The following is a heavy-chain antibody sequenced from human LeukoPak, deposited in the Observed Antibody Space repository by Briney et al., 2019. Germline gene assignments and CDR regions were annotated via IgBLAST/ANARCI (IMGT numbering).Heavy chain of an antibody. V-gene: IGHV1-2*02. CDR3: ARVGIGSRRMVRGLNWFDP. CDR2: LNPNSGGT. D-gene: IGHD3-10*01. J-gene: IGHJ5*02. Sequence: ASVKVSCKASGYTFTGYYMHWVRQAPGQGLEWMGWLNPNSGGTNYAQKFQGRVTMTRDTSISTAYMELSRLRSDDTAVYYCARVGIGSRRMVRGLNWFDPWGQGTLVTVSS. CDR1: GYTFTGYY.